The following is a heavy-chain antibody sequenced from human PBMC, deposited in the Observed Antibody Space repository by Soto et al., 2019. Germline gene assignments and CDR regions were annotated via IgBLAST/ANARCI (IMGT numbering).Heavy chain of an antibody. CDR1: GFTFSDYY. Sequence: EVQLVESGGGLVQPGGSLRLSCAASGFTFSDYYMDWVRQLPGMGLEWVGRTRNKANNYAAEYAPSVRGRITISRHDSEDSLFLQLNSRKTEGTAVYYCARDTGGSYDFWGQGALVTVSS. V-gene: IGHV3-72*01. J-gene: IGHJ4*02. CDR2: TRNKANNYAA. CDR3: ARDTGGSYDF. D-gene: IGHD1-26*01.